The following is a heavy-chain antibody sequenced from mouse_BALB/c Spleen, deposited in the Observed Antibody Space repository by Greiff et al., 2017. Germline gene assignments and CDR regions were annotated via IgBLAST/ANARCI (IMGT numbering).Heavy chain of an antibody. D-gene: IGHD1-2*01. CDR3: WRELITTATSLFAY. V-gene: IGHV8-2*01. CDR1: ISLSTSGMGL. J-gene: IGHJ3*01. CDR2: WNNDNY. Sequence: QVTLKESGPGILQPSQTLGLACTFSGISLSTSGMGLSWLRQPPGKALEWLVSIWNNDNYYNPSLKSRLTISKETSNNQVFLKLTSVDTADSTTYYCDWRELITTATSLFAYWGQGTLVTVSA.